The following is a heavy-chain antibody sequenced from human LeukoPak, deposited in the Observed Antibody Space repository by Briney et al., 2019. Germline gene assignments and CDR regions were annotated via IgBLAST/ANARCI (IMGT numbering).Heavy chain of an antibody. CDR1: GFTFDDYA. CDR2: ISWNSGSI. CDR3: ATMWYSSSWLNC. V-gene: IGHV3-9*01. D-gene: IGHD6-13*01. J-gene: IGHJ4*02. Sequence: PGGSLRLSCAASGFTFDDYAMHWVRQAPGKGLEWVSGISWNSGSIGYADSVKGRFTISRDNAKNSLYLQMNSLRAEDTALYYCATMWYSSSWLNCWGQGTLVTVSS.